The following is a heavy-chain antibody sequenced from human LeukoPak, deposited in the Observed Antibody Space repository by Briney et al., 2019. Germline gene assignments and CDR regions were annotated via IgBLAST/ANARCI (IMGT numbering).Heavy chain of an antibody. D-gene: IGHD3-10*01. Sequence: GESLRLSCAASGFTFSDYSINWVRQSPGEGLEWVSSISSSSSYIYYADSVKGRFTISRDSSKNTLYLQMNSLRAEDTAVYYCAREVTMVRGVIEGNWFDPWGQGTLVTVSS. CDR2: ISSSSSYI. V-gene: IGHV3-21*01. J-gene: IGHJ5*02. CDR1: GFTFSDYS. CDR3: AREVTMVRGVIEGNWFDP.